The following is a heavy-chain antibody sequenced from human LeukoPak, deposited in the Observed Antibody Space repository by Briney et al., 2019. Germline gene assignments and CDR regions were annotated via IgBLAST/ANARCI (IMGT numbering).Heavy chain of an antibody. CDR1: GFTFSSYA. J-gene: IGHJ1*01. CDR2: ISGSGAYT. CDR3: AKYFASGSYYKLPH. V-gene: IGHV3-23*01. D-gene: IGHD3-10*01. Sequence: GGSLRLSCAASGFTFSSYAMSWVRQAPGKGLEWVPTISGSGAYTYYADSVKGLFTISRDNSKNTLYLQMNSLRAEDTAVYYCAKYFASGSYYKLPHWGQGTLVTVSS.